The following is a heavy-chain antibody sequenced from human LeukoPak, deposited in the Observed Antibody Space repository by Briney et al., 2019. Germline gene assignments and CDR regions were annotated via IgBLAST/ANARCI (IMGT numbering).Heavy chain of an antibody. CDR2: ISSSSSYI. CDR1: GFTFSSYS. D-gene: IGHD3-10*01. CDR3: AKDRMVRGVIIGNNWFDP. J-gene: IGHJ5*02. V-gene: IGHV3-21*04. Sequence: GGSLRLSCAASGFTFSSYSMSWVRQAPGKGLEWVSSISSSSSYIYYADSVKGRFTISRDNAKNTLYLQMNSLRAEDTAVYYCAKDRMVRGVIIGNNWFDPWGQGTLVTVSS.